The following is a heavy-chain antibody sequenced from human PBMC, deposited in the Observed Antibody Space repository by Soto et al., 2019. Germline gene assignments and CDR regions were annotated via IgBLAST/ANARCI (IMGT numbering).Heavy chain of an antibody. Sequence: ASVKVSCKASGYTFTSYGISWVRQAPGQGLEWMGWISAYNGNTNYAQKLQGRVTMTTDTSTSTAYMELRSLRSDDTAVYYCARTPGGYTKSGDFDYWGQGTLVTVSS. V-gene: IGHV1-18*01. CDR2: ISAYNGNT. J-gene: IGHJ4*02. CDR3: ARTPGGYTKSGDFDY. D-gene: IGHD5-18*01. CDR1: GYTFTSYG.